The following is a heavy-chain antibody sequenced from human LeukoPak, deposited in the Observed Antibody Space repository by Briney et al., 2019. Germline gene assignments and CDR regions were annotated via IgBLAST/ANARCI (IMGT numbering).Heavy chain of an antibody. Sequence: PSETLSLTCAVYGGSFSGYYWSWIRQPPGKGLEWIGEINHSGSTNYNPSLKSRVTISVDTSKNQFSLKLSSVTAADTAVYYCARSSTTVVAPFGFDYWGQGTLVTVSS. CDR1: GGSFSGYY. J-gene: IGHJ4*02. CDR2: INHSGST. D-gene: IGHD4-17*01. CDR3: ARSSTTVVAPFGFDY. V-gene: IGHV4-34*01.